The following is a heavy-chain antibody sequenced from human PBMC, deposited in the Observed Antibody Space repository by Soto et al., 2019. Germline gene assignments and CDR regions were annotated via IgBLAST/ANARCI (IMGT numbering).Heavy chain of an antibody. J-gene: IGHJ4*02. D-gene: IGHD6-13*01. Sequence: SETLSLTCAVYGGSFSGYYWSWIRQPPGKGLEWIGEINHSGSTNYNPSLKSRVTISVDTSRNQFSLKLSSVTAADTAVYYCARGAKRAAAGHRYYFDYWGQGTLVTV. CDR3: ARGAKRAAAGHRYYFDY. V-gene: IGHV4-34*01. CDR1: GGSFSGYY. CDR2: INHSGST.